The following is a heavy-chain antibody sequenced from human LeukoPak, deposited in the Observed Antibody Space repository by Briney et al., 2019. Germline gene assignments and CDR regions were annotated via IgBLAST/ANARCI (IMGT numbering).Heavy chain of an antibody. CDR1: NYSISSGYY. Sequence: SETLSLTCTVSNYSISSGYYWGWIRQPPGKGLEWIGSIYHSGSTYYNPSLKSRVTVSVDTSKNQFSLRLTSVTAADTAVYYCASTPGDSSSGGGDYWGQGTLVTVSS. D-gene: IGHD6-25*01. V-gene: IGHV4-38-2*02. CDR2: IYHSGST. CDR3: ASTPGDSSSGGGDY. J-gene: IGHJ4*02.